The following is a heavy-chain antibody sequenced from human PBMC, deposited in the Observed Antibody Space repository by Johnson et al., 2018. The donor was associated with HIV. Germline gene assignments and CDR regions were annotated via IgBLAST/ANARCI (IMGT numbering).Heavy chain of an antibody. V-gene: IGHV3-66*01. CDR2: IYSGGTT. Sequence: VQLVESGGGLVQPGGSLRLSCVASGFTVSSNYMSWVRQAPGRGLEWVAVIYSGGTTYYVDSVKGRFTISRDNSKNTLYLQMNSLRPEDTAVYYCARDGRDLVTRGSFDVWGQGTVVTVSS. CDR3: ARDGRDLVTRGSFDV. J-gene: IGHJ3*01. D-gene: IGHD3-9*01. CDR1: GFTVSSNY.